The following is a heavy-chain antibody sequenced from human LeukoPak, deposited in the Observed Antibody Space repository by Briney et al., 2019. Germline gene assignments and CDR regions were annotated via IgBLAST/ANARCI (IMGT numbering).Heavy chain of an antibody. V-gene: IGHV4-61*02. CDR1: GGSISSGSYY. D-gene: IGHD6-19*01. Sequence: SQTLSLTCTVSGGSISSGSYYWSWIRQPAGTGLEWIGRIYTSGSTNYNPSLKSRVTISVDTSKNQFSLKLSSVTAADTAVYCCARGPWLESFDYWGQGTLVTVSS. J-gene: IGHJ4*02. CDR2: IYTSGST. CDR3: ARGPWLESFDY.